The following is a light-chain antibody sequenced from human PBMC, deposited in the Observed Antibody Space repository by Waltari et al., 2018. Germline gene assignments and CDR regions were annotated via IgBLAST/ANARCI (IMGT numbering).Light chain of an antibody. CDR3: NSYTGSSSWV. CDR2: DVS. CDR1: SRDVGLYNY. J-gene: IGLJ3*02. Sequence: QSALTQPTSVSGSPGQSITISCTGTSRDVGLYNYVSWYQQYPGKVPRLLIYDVSERPSGISRRFSGSKSGNTASLTISGLQADDEADYYCNSYTGSSSWVFGGGTKLTVL. V-gene: IGLV2-14*01.